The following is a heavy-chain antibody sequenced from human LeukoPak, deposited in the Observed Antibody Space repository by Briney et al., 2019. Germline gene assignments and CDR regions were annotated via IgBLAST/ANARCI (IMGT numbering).Heavy chain of an antibody. CDR3: ARSGSIRAFDI. Sequence: SETLSLTCTVSGGSISSSSYYWGWIRQPPGKGLEWIGSIYYSGSTYYNPSLKSRVTISVDTSKNQFSLKLSSVTAADTAVYYCARSGSIRAFDIWGQGTMVTVSS. J-gene: IGHJ3*02. CDR1: GGSISSSSYY. CDR2: IYYSGST. V-gene: IGHV4-39*07. D-gene: IGHD6-25*01.